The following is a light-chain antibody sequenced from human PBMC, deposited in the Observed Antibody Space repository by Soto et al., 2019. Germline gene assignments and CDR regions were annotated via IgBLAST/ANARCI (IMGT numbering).Light chain of an antibody. CDR2: DAS. CDR1: QSVSSY. V-gene: IGKV3-11*01. Sequence: EIVLTQSPATLSLSPGERATLSCRASQSVSSYLAWYQQKPGQAPRLLIYDASNRATGIPARFSGSGSGTDFTLTISSLEPEDFALYYCQQRSTWPWTFGQGTKVEIK. J-gene: IGKJ1*01. CDR3: QQRSTWPWT.